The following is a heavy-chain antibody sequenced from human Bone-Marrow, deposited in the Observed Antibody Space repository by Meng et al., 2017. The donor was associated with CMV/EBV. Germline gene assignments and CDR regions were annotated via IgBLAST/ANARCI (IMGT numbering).Heavy chain of an antibody. CDR2: IYYSGST. J-gene: IGHJ6*02. V-gene: IGHV4-61*01. D-gene: IGHD3-3*01. CDR1: GGSVSSGSYY. Sequence: SETLSLTCTVSGGSVSSGSYYWSWIRQPPGKGLEWIGYIYYSGSTNYNPSLKSRVTISVDTSKNQFSLKLSSVTAADTAVYYCARAWSGRNLYYYYGMDVWGQGTTVTVSS. CDR3: ARAWSGRNLYYYYGMDV.